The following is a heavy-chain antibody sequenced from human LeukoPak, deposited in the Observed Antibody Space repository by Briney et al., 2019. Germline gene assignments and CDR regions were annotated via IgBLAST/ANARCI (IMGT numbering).Heavy chain of an antibody. J-gene: IGHJ4*02. CDR2: IKQDGSEK. CDR3: ARAAGTYYDFWSGCLDY. D-gene: IGHD3-3*01. CDR1: GFTFSSYW. V-gene: IGHV3-7*01. Sequence: GGSLRLSCAASGFTFSSYWMSWVRQAPGKGLEWVANIKQDGSEKYYVDSVKGRFTISRDNAKNSLYLQMNSLRAEDTAVYYCARAAGTYYDFWSGCLDYWGQGTLVTVSS.